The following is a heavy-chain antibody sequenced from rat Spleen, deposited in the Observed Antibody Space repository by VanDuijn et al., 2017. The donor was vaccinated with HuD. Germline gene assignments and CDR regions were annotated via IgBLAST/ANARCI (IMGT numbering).Heavy chain of an antibody. CDR3: ATAGTRISRFAY. V-gene: IGHV5-19*01. D-gene: IGHD1-4*01. Sequence: EVQLVESGGGLVQPGRSLKLSCAASGFTFSKYGMHWIRQAPTKGLEWVASISVSGGSSYYRDSVKGRFTLSRANAKSTLYLQMDSLRSEDTATYYCATAGTRISRFAYWGQGTLVTVSS. J-gene: IGHJ3*01. CDR1: GFTFSKYG. CDR2: ISVSGGSS.